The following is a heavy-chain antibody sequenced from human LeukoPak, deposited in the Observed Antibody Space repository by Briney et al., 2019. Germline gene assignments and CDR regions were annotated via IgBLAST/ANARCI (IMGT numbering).Heavy chain of an antibody. CDR2: IYYSGST. CDR3: ARHSYTAMANFDY. J-gene: IGHJ4*02. D-gene: IGHD5-18*01. CDR1: GGSISSYY. Sequence: SETLSLTCTVSGGSISSYYWSWIRQPPGKGLEWIGYIYYSGSTNYNPSLKSRVTISVDTSKNQFSLKLGSVTAADTAVYYCARHSYTAMANFDYWGQGTLVTVSS. V-gene: IGHV4-59*08.